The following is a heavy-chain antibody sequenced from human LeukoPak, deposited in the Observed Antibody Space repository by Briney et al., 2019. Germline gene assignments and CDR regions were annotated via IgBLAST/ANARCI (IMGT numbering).Heavy chain of an antibody. CDR3: AKDLNNWNDYYHYGMDV. V-gene: IGHV3-23*01. J-gene: IGHJ6*02. CDR1: GFTFSSYA. Sequence: GGSLRLSCAASGFTFSSYAMNWVRQAPGKGLEWVSAISGSGRSTYYADSVKGRFTISRDNSKNTLYLQMNSLRAEDTALYYCAKDLNNWNDYYHYGMDVWGQGTTVTVSS. D-gene: IGHD1-1*01. CDR2: ISGSGRST.